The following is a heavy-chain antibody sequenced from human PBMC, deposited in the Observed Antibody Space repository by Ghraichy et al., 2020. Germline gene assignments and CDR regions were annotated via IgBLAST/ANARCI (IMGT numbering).Heavy chain of an antibody. V-gene: IGHV3-23*01. D-gene: IGHD3-3*01. CDR2: ISGSCCST. CDR3: AKAIFYDFWSCYYFDY. Sequence: SAISGSCCSTYYADSVNGRFTISRDASKNTLYLQMNSLRAEDTAVYYCAKAIFYDFWSCYYFDYWGQ. J-gene: IGHJ4*02.